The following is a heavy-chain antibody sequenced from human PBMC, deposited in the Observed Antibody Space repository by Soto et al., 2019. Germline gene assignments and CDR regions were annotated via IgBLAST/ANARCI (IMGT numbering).Heavy chain of an antibody. CDR1: GYTFTNYV. CDR3: AREGGVGGFDGDY. Sequence: VQLVQSGAEVRKPGASVKVSCKASGYTFTNYVIHWVRQAPGQGLEWMGWINTGDNTEYSQNFQGRVTITRDTSANTAYMELSSLIYEDTAVYYCAREGGVGGFDGDYWGQGTLVSGSA. D-gene: IGHD5-12*01. V-gene: IGHV1-3*04. J-gene: IGHJ4*02. CDR2: INTGDNT.